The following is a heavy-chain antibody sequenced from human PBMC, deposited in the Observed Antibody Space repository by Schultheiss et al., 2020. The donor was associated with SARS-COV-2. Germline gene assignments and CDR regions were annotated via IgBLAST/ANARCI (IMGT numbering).Heavy chain of an antibody. D-gene: IGHD1-26*01. CDR2: ISDTGSSE. Sequence: GGSLRLSCAASGFTFSNYGMNWVRQAPGKGLECIAYISDTGSSEHYSDSVKGRFIISRDNSKNTVYLQMNRLRAEDTAVYYCARSSNGTFDHWGQGTLVTVSS. V-gene: IGHV3-48*01. CDR3: ARSSNGTFDH. J-gene: IGHJ4*02. CDR1: GFTFSNYG.